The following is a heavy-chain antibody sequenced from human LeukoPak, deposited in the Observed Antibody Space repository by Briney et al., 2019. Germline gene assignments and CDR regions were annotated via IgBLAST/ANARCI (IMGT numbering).Heavy chain of an antibody. J-gene: IGHJ4*02. CDR2: IRQDDK. CDR1: GFTFSNYW. Sequence: GGSLRLSCVASGFTFSNYWMSWVRQAPGKGLEWVASIRQDDKYYVDSVRGRFTISRDNAKNSLYLQMNSLRAEDTAFYYCARSSDRRDDYWGQGTLVTVSS. D-gene: IGHD1-26*01. V-gene: IGHV3-7*01. CDR3: ARSSDRRDDY.